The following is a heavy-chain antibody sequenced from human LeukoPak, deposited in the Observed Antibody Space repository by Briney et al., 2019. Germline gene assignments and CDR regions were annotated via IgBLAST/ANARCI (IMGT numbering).Heavy chain of an antibody. J-gene: IGHJ4*02. CDR1: GYSFTSYW. V-gene: IGHV5-51*01. D-gene: IGHD2-2*01. CDR2: IYPGDSDT. CDR3: ARHCCSSTSYYDY. Sequence: GESLKISFKGSGYSFTSYWIGWVRQMPRKGLEWMGIIYPGDSDTRYSPSFQGQVTISADKSISTAYLQWSSLKASDTAMYYCARHCCSSTSYYDYWGQGTLVTVSS.